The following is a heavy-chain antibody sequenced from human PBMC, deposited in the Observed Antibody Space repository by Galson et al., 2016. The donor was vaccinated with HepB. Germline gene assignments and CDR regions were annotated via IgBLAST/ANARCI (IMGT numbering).Heavy chain of an antibody. CDR1: EYSFDSHW. CDR2: IYPSDSDT. J-gene: IGHJ2*01. V-gene: IGHV5-51*01. CDR3: ARSACCGGACYSFWYFDI. Sequence: QSGAEVKKAGESLKISCTGSEYSFDSHWIGWVRQVPGKGLEWMGFIYPSDSDTRYSPSFQGQVTISADKATNTAHLQWSSLEASDTATYYCARSACCGGACYSFWYFDIWGRGTPVTVSS. D-gene: IGHD2-21*02.